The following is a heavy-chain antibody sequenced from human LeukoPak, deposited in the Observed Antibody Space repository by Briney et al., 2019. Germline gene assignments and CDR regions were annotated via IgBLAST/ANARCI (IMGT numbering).Heavy chain of an antibody. CDR2: IYPGDSDT. D-gene: IGHD5-24*01. V-gene: IGHV5-51*01. CDR3: ARQRDGYGFDY. J-gene: IGHJ4*02. Sequence: GESLKISCKASGYTFTSYWIAWVRQMPGKGLERMGIIYPGDSDTRYSPSFQGQVTISADKSSNTASLQWSSLKASDTAMYYCARQRDGYGFDYWGQGTLVTVSS. CDR1: GYTFTSYW.